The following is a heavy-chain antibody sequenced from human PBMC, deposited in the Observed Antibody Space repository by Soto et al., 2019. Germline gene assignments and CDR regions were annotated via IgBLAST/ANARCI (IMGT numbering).Heavy chain of an antibody. CDR3: ARLGFVGEGDF. V-gene: IGHV3-74*01. Sequence: EVQLAESGGGLIQPGGSLRLSCATSGFTFSRYWIHWVRQVPGEGLVWVSRISGDGVHRDYAESVRGRFTVSRDTAKSTGYLQMNNLRAEDTAIYYCARLGFVGEGDFWGQGILVTVSS. J-gene: IGHJ4*02. CDR2: ISGDGVHR. D-gene: IGHD3-16*01. CDR1: GFTFSRYW.